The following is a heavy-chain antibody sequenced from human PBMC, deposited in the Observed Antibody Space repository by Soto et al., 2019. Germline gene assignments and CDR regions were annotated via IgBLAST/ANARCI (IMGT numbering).Heavy chain of an antibody. CDR1: GYTFTSYA. CDR2: INTNTGNP. CDR3: ARELGIAVAGQGDFQH. D-gene: IGHD6-19*01. Sequence: ASVKVSCKASGYTFTSYAMNWVRQAPGQGLEWMGWINTNTGNPTYAQGLTGRFVFSLDTSVSTAYLQICSLKAEDTAVYYCARELGIAVAGQGDFQHWGQGTLVTVSS. V-gene: IGHV7-4-1*01. J-gene: IGHJ1*01.